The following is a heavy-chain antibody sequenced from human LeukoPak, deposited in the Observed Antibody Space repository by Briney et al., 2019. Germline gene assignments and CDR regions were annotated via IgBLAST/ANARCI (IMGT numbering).Heavy chain of an antibody. J-gene: IGHJ4*02. CDR2: INSDGSST. Sequence: GGSLRLSCAASGFTFSSYWIHWVRQAPGKGLGWVSRINSDGSSTNYAASVKGRFTISRDNAKNTLYLQMNSLRAEDTAVYYCARKGESGLYYWGQGTLVTVSS. V-gene: IGHV3-74*01. CDR1: GFTFSSYW. CDR3: ARKGESGLYY. D-gene: IGHD3-16*01.